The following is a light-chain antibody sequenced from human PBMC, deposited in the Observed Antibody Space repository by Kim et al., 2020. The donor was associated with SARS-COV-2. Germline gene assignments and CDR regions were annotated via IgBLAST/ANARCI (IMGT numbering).Light chain of an antibody. CDR1: SLRTYY. V-gene: IGLV3-19*01. CDR3: NSRDSSGNSYL. Sequence: SSELTQDPAVSVALGQTVRITCQGDSLRTYYASWYQQKPGQAPVLVIYGEINRPSGIPDRFSGSSSGNTASLTITGAQAEDEADYYCNSRDSSGNSYLFG. CDR2: GEI. J-gene: IGLJ1*01.